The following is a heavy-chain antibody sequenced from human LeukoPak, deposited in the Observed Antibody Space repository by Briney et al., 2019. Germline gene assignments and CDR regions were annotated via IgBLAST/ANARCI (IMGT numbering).Heavy chain of an antibody. D-gene: IGHD6-6*01. CDR2: VYYTGST. J-gene: IGHJ4*02. V-gene: IGHV4-61*05. CDR1: GGSITNNNYY. Sequence: PSETLSLTCTVSGGSITNNNYYWDWIRQPPGKGLEWIGYVYYTGSTNYNPSLKSRVTMFEDKSKNQFSLRLYSVTVADTAVYYCARHFAYSSSSYFDYWGQGGLVTVSS. CDR3: ARHFAYSSSSYFDY.